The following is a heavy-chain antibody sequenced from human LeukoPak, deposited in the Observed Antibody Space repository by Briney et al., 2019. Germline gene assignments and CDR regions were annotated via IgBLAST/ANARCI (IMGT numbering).Heavy chain of an antibody. CDR2: FSGSGDRT. Sequence: PGGSLRLSCTASGFTFSDYAMTWVRLAPGKGLEWVSSFSGSGDRTYYADSVKGRFTISRDNSKNTLYLQMNSLRAEDTAVYYCARESSWYALDYWGQGTLVTVSS. V-gene: IGHV3-23*01. J-gene: IGHJ4*02. D-gene: IGHD6-13*01. CDR3: ARESSWYALDY. CDR1: GFTFSDYA.